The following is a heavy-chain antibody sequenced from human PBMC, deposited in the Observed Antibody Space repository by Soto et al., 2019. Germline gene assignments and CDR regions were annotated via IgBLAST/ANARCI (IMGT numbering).Heavy chain of an antibody. D-gene: IGHD4-17*01. J-gene: IGHJ1*01. CDR3: AICSSYYSDDGLSLKS. CDR2: ISAYSGHT. V-gene: IGHV1-18*01. Sequence: QVQLVQSGAEVKRPGASVKVSCKASGYTFTGYAFSWVRQAPGQVLEWMRLISAYSGHTVYSQQSQDRVTMTTDPSTTTTYLEVRSLVSDGTAGYYCAICSSYYSDDGLSLKSWGQGTLVTVS. CDR1: GYTFTGYA.